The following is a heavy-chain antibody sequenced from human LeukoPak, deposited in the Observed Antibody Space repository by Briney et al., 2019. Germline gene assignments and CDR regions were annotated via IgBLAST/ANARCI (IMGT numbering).Heavy chain of an antibody. V-gene: IGHV4-59*01. CDR3: VRASPLYSSSWYDYYYYYGMDV. D-gene: IGHD6-13*01. CDR2: IYYSGST. J-gene: IGHJ6*02. CDR1: GGSISSYY. Sequence: SETLSLTCTVSGGSISSYYWSWIRQPPGKGLEWIGYIYYSGSTNYNPSLKSRVTISVDTSKNQFSLKLSSVTAADTAVYYCVRASPLYSSSWYDYYYYYGMDVWGQGTTVTVSS.